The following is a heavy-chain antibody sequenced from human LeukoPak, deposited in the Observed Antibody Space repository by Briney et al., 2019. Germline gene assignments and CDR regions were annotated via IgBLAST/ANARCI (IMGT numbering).Heavy chain of an antibody. CDR3: ARDACSGGSCYSPWFDP. J-gene: IGHJ5*02. D-gene: IGHD2-15*01. CDR1: GFTFNNYA. CDR2: ISSSGSGGNT. V-gene: IGHV3-23*01. Sequence: GGSLRLSCAASGFTFNNYAMNWVRQAPGKGLEWVSGISSSGSGGNTYYADSVKGRFTISRDNSKNTLYLQMNSLRAEDTAVYYCARDACSGGSCYSPWFDPWGQGTLVTVSS.